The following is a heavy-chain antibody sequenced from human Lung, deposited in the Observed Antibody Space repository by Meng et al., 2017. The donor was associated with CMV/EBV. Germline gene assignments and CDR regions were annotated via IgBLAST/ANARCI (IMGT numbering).Heavy chain of an antibody. Sequence: GRLGKSGAGVKKPGASVTVTCKAAAYTFAGDYRHWVRQAPGQGLEWMGRINPNSGGANYAQKFQGRVTMTRDTSISTAYMELSRLRSDDTAVYYCAREGLVGDLRYFDLWGRGTLVTVSS. D-gene: IGHD3-16*01. CDR1: AYTFAGDY. CDR3: AREGLVGDLRYFDL. J-gene: IGHJ2*01. CDR2: INPNSGGA. V-gene: IGHV1-2*06.